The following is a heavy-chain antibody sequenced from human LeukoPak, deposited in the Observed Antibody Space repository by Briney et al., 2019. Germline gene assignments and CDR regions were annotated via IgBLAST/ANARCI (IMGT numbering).Heavy chain of an antibody. D-gene: IGHD1-14*01. V-gene: IGHV3-74*01. J-gene: IGHJ4*02. CDR2: ISADGSAT. CDR1: GFTFSSYW. Sequence: PGGSLRVSCEASGFTFSSYWMHWVRQAPGKGLVWVSRISADGSATNYADSVKGRFTISRDNAKNTLYLQMNNLRAEDTAVYYCAREISPYKRAFDYWGQGTLVTVSS. CDR3: AREISPYKRAFDY.